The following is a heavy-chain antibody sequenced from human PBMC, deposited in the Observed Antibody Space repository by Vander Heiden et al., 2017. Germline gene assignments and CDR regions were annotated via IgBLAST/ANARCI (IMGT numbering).Heavy chain of an antibody. CDR3: ARDGAVAGMGSFDY. CDR2: IYDGGST. Sequence: QVQLQESGPGLVKPSETLSLTCTVSGGSISTYYWRWIRQPPGKGLEWIGYIYDGGSTNYNPSLKSRVTISVGTSKNQYSLKLSSVTAADTAVYYCARDGAVAGMGSFDYWGQGALVTVSS. V-gene: IGHV4-59*01. J-gene: IGHJ4*02. CDR1: GGSISTYY. D-gene: IGHD6-19*01.